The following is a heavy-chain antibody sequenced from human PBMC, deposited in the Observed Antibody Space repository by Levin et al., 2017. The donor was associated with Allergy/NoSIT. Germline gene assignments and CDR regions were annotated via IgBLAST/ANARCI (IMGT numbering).Heavy chain of an antibody. D-gene: IGHD2-21*01. CDR2: ISGRGATS. V-gene: IGHV3-23*01. J-gene: IGHJ4*02. CDR1: GFAFSTYA. CDR3: ARTPTLSAVIQGRDDY. Sequence: AGGSLRLSCAASGFAFSTYAMTWVRQAPGKGLEWVSSISGRGATSFYSDSVKGRFTISRDNSKNTLSLQMSSLRADDTAVYYCARTPTLSAVIQGRDDYWGQGTLVTVSS.